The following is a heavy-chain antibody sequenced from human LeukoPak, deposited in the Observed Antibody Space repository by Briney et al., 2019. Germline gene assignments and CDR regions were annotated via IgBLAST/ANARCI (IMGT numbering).Heavy chain of an antibody. Sequence: SETLSLTCTVSGGSISSGDYYWSWIRQPPGKGLEWIGYIYYSGSTYYNPSLKSRVTMSVDTSKNQFSLKLSSVTAADTAVYYCARDGRFLEWLTDAFDIWGQGTMVTVSS. J-gene: IGHJ3*02. D-gene: IGHD3-3*01. V-gene: IGHV4-61*08. CDR1: GGSISSGDYY. CDR3: ARDGRFLEWLTDAFDI. CDR2: IYYSGST.